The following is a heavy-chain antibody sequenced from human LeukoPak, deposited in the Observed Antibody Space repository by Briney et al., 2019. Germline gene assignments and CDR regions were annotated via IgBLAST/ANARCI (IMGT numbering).Heavy chain of an antibody. CDR1: GYTFDDYA. CDR2: IAWNSVSV. J-gene: IGHJ6*01. V-gene: IGHV3-9*01. D-gene: IGHD1-7*01. Sequence: GGSLRLSCGASGYTFDDYAMHWVRQPPGKGLEWVSGIAWNSVSVGYSDSVKGRFTISRDNAKKSLYLQMDNVRPEDTALYFCVKDLSXSWXYXXPXXAXDVWGQXTXV. CDR3: VKDLSXSWXYXXPXXAXDV.